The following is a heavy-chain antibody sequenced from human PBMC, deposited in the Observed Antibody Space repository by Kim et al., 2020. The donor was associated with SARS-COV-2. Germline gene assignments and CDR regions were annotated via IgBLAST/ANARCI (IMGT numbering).Heavy chain of an antibody. Sequence: GGSLRLSCAASGFTVSSNYMSWVRQAPGKGLEWVSVIYSGGSTYYADSVKGRFTISRDNSKNTLYLQMNSLRAEDTAVYYCARGAVTIFGVVPAWGQPFDPWGQGTLVTVSS. D-gene: IGHD3-3*01. CDR3: ARGAVTIFGVVPAWGQPFDP. J-gene: IGHJ5*02. V-gene: IGHV3-53*01. CDR1: GFTVSSNY. CDR2: IYSGGST.